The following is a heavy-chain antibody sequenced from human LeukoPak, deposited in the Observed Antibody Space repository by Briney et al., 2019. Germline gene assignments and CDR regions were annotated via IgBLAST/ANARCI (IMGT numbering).Heavy chain of an antibody. Sequence: GESLKISCKGSGYSFTSYWIGWVRQMPGKGLEWMGIIYPGDSDTRYSPSFQGQVTISADKSISTAYLQWSSLKASDTAMYYCARHEYLATAKYYFDYWGQGTLVTVSS. D-gene: IGHD6-13*01. CDR2: IYPGDSDT. CDR3: ARHEYLATAKYYFDY. CDR1: GYSFTSYW. J-gene: IGHJ4*02. V-gene: IGHV5-51*01.